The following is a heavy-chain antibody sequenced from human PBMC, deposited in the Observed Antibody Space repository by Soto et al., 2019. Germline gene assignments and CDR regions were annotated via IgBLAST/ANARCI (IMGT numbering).Heavy chain of an antibody. J-gene: IGHJ4*02. Sequence: QVQLVQSGAEVKKPGASVKVSCKASGYTFTSYGISWVRQAPGQGLEWMGWISAYNGNTNYAQKRQCXXTXPTDASTSTAYMELRSLRSDDTAVYYCARDNPPLGYWGQGTLVTVSS. CDR2: ISAYNGNT. V-gene: IGHV1-18*01. CDR3: ARDNPPLGY. CDR1: GYTFTSYG.